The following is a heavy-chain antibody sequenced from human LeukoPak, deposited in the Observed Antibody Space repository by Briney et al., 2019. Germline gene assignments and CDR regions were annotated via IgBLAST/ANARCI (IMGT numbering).Heavy chain of an antibody. J-gene: IGHJ6*02. Sequence: ASVKVSCKASGYTFTSYDINWVRQATGQGLEWMGWMNPNSGNTGYAQKFQGRVTMTRDTSTSTVYMELSSLRSEDTAVYYCARSGGTNYGMDVWGQGTTVTVSS. CDR2: MNPNSGNT. CDR1: GYTFTSYD. V-gene: IGHV1-8*01. D-gene: IGHD1-14*01. CDR3: ARSGGTNYGMDV.